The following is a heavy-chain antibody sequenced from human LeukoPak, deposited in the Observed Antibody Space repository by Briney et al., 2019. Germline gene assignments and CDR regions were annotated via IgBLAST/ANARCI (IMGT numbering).Heavy chain of an antibody. CDR2: IYTSGST. J-gene: IGHJ3*02. V-gene: IGHV4-4*07. Sequence: SETLSLTCTVSGGSISSYSWSWIRQPAGKGLEWIGRIYTSGSTNYNPSLKSRVTISVDTSKNQFSLKLSSVTAADTAVYYCARGGLPTEGAFDIWGQGTMVTVSS. D-gene: IGHD1-26*01. CDR1: GGSISSYS. CDR3: ARGGLPTEGAFDI.